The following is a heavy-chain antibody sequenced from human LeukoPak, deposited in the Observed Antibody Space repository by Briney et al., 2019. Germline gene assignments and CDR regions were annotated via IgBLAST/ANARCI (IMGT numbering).Heavy chain of an antibody. Sequence: PGGSLRLSCAASVFTFSSYSMNWVRQAPWKGLEWVSSISSRSTYIYHADAVKGRFTISRDNAKNSLFLQMNSLRAEDTAVYFCAKSTRAVMAMMDVWGKGTTVTVSS. V-gene: IGHV3-21*01. D-gene: IGHD3-16*01. CDR2: ISSRSTYI. CDR3: AKSTRAVMAMMDV. J-gene: IGHJ6*04. CDR1: VFTFSSYS.